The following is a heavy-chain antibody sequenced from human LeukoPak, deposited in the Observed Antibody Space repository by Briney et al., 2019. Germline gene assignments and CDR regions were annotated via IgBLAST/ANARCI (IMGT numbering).Heavy chain of an antibody. V-gene: IGHV4-30-4*01. D-gene: IGHD6-13*01. CDR3: ARVLAAAATGGPYYFDS. CDR1: GGPISSVDYY. Sequence: SETLSLTCTVSGGPISSVDYYWSWIRQPPGKGLDWIGYIYYSGSTYYNPSLKSRVTISVDTSKNQFSLKLSSVTAADTAVYCCARVLAAAATGGPYYFDSWGQGTLVTVSS. CDR2: IYYSGST. J-gene: IGHJ4*02.